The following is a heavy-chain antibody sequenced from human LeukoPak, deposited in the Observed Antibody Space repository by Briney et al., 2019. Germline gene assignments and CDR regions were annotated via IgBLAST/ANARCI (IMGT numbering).Heavy chain of an antibody. Sequence: PGGSLRLSCAGSGFTFNTYAMSWVRQAPGKGLEWVSAISGSGGSTYYADSVKGRFTISRDNSKNTLYLQMNSLRADDTAVYYCAKGHGDRSGYYYFDSSGHGNLVTASS. V-gene: IGHV3-23*01. J-gene: IGHJ4*01. CDR1: GFTFNTYA. CDR2: ISGSGGST. CDR3: AKGHGDRSGYYYFDS. D-gene: IGHD3-22*01.